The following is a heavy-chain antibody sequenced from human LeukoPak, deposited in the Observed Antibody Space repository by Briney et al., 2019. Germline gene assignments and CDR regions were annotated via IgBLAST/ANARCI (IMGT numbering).Heavy chain of an antibody. V-gene: IGHV3-23*01. J-gene: IGHJ4*02. D-gene: IGHD3-22*01. CDR2: ISGSGGST. CDR1: GLTVTNAW. CDR3: AKSPATMIVVVIRFDY. Sequence: GGSLRLSCSASGLTVTNAWMNWVRQAPGKGLEWVSAISGSGGSTYYADSVKGRFTISRDNSKNTLYLQMNSLRAEDTAVYYCAKSPATMIVVVIRFDYWGQGTLVTVSS.